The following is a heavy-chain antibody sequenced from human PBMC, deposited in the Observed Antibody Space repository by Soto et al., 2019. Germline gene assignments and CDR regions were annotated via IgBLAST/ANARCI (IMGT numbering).Heavy chain of an antibody. CDR3: ARDNPHCSGGSCYPTNYNWFDT. CDR1: GYTFTGYY. Sequence: ASVKVSCKASGYTFTGYYMHWVRQAPGQGLEWMGWINPNSGGTNYAQKFQGWVTMTRDTSISTAYMELSRLRSDDTAVYYCARDNPHCSGGSCYPTNYNWFDTWGQGTLVTVSS. CDR2: INPNSGGT. J-gene: IGHJ5*02. D-gene: IGHD2-15*01. V-gene: IGHV1-2*04.